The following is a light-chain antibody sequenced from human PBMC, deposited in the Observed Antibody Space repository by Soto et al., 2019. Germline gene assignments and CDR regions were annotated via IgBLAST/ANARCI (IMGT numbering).Light chain of an antibody. Sequence: DIVMTQSPDSLAVSLGERATINCKSSQSVLYSSNNKNYLAWYQQKPGQPPKLLIYWASTRESGVPDRFSGSGSETDFTLTISSLQAEDVAVYYCQQYYSTPPVTFGGGTKVEIK. CDR1: QSVLYSSNNKNY. CDR3: QQYYSTPPVT. J-gene: IGKJ4*01. V-gene: IGKV4-1*01. CDR2: WAS.